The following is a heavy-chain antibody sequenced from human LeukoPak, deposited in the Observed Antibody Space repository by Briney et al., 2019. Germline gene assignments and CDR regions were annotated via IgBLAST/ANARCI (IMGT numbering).Heavy chain of an antibody. CDR3: ARREGFVVVPAAIRNTFFQH. CDR1: GYTFTGYY. CDR2: INPNSGGT. V-gene: IGHV1-2*02. J-gene: IGHJ1*01. Sequence: ASVKVSCKASGYTFTGYYMHWVRQAPGRGLEWMGWINPNSGGTNYAQKFQGRVTMTRDTSISTAYMELSRLRSDDTAVYYCARREGFVVVPAAIRNTFFQHWGQGTLVTVSS. D-gene: IGHD2-2*02.